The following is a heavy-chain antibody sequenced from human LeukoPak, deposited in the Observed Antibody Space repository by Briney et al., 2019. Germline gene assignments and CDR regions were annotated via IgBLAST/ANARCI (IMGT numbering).Heavy chain of an antibody. CDR3: ARKRYSGYGG. CDR1: GFAFSDYS. Sequence: GSLRLSCAASGFAFSDYSMNWVRQPPGKGLEWIGEINHSGSTNYNPSLKSRVTISVDTSKNQFSLKLSSVTAADTAVYYCARKRYSGYGGWGQGTLVTVSS. J-gene: IGHJ4*02. V-gene: IGHV4-34*01. D-gene: IGHD5-12*01. CDR2: INHSGST.